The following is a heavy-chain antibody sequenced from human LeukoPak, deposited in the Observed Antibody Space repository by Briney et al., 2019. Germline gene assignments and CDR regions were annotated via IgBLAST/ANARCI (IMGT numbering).Heavy chain of an antibody. J-gene: IGHJ6*03. V-gene: IGHV3-30*04. D-gene: IGHD1-26*01. Sequence: GGSLRLSCAASGFTFSTYAMHWVRQAPGKGLEWVALISYDGSNKYYADSVKGRFTISRDSSKNTLYLEMNSLRSDDTAVYYCARDRVGATVYYYYYMDVWGKGTTVTVSS. CDR3: ARDRVGATVYYYYYMDV. CDR1: GFTFSTYA. CDR2: ISYDGSNK.